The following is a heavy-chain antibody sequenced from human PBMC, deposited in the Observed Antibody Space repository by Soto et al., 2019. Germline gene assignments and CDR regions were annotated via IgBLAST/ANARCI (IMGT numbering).Heavy chain of an antibody. CDR2: INHSGNS. J-gene: IGHJ4*02. CDR3: ARSNPSRPDY. D-gene: IGHD6-6*01. CDR1: GGSFSGYY. V-gene: IGHV4-34*01. Sequence: SETLSLTCAASGGSFSGYYWSWIRQPPGRGLEWIGEINHSGNSNYNPSLKSRVTISVDTSKNHFSLKVSSVTAADTGVYYCARSNPSRPDYWGQGTLVTVSS.